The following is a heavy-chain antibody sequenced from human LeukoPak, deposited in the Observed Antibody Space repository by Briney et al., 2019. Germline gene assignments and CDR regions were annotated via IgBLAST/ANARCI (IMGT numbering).Heavy chain of an antibody. Sequence: GGSLRLSCAASGFTFSSYAMSWVRQAPGKGLEWDSAISGSGCSTYYADSVKGRFTISRDNSKNTLYLQMNSLRAEDTAVYYCAKTSSSWSFDYWGQGTLVTVSS. CDR2: ISGSGCST. V-gene: IGHV3-23*01. CDR3: AKTSSSWSFDY. CDR1: GFTFSSYA. D-gene: IGHD6-13*01. J-gene: IGHJ4*02.